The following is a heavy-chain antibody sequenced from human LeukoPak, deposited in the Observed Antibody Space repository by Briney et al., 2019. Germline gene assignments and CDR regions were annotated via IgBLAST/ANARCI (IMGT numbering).Heavy chain of an antibody. CDR2: MNPNSGNT. D-gene: IGHD3-3*01. J-gene: IGHJ4*02. CDR3: AIDTIFGVVAQDY. Sequence: GASVKVSCKASGYTFTSYDINWVRQATGQGLEWMGWMNPNSGNTGYAQKFQGRVTITRNTSISTAYMELSSLRSEDTAVYYCAIDTIFGVVAQDYWGQGTLVTVSS. V-gene: IGHV1-8*03. CDR1: GYTFTSYD.